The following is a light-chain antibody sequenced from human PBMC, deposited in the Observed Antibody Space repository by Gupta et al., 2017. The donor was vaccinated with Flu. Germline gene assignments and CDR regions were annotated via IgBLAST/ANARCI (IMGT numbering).Light chain of an antibody. CDR3: QKRSNWPPYT. CDR2: DAS. Sequence: EIELTQSPATLSLSPGERATLSCRASQSVSTYLAWYQKKPGQAPRLLIYDASNRATGIPARFSGSGSGTDFTLTISSLEPEDFAVYYCQKRSNWPPYTFGQWTRLEIK. CDR1: QSVSTY. J-gene: IGKJ2*01. V-gene: IGKV3-11*01.